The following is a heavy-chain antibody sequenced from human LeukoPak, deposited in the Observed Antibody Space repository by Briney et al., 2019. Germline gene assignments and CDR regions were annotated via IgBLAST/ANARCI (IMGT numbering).Heavy chain of an antibody. CDR3: ARLYAGPVAKYSSGEPFDY. V-gene: IGHV1-8*03. CDR1: GYTFTSYD. CDR2: MNPNSGNT. D-gene: IGHD6-19*01. J-gene: IGHJ4*02. Sequence: ASVKVSCKASGYTFTSYDINWVRQATGQELEWMGWMNPNSGNTGYAQKFQGRVTITRDTSASTAYMELSSLRSEDTAVYYCARLYAGPVAKYSSGEPFDYWGQGTLVTVSS.